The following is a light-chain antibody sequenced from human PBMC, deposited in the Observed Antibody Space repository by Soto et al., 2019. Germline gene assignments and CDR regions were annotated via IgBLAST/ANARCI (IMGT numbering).Light chain of an antibody. Sequence: QSVLTQPPSVSGAPGQRVTIFCTGSISNIGADYHVHWYQQLPGTAPRLLIYGNTNLPSVVPGRFSGSKSDTSASLAITGLEAEDEGDYYCQSYDTSLRAYVIGTRTKVTVL. CDR2: GNT. CDR1: ISNIGADYH. CDR3: QSYDTSLRAYV. J-gene: IGLJ1*01. V-gene: IGLV1-40*01.